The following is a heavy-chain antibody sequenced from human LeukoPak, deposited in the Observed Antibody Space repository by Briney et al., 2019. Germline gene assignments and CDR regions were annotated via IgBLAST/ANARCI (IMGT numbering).Heavy chain of an antibody. V-gene: IGHV1-69-2*01. CDR1: GYTFTDYY. D-gene: IGHD1-26*01. Sequence: GASVKISCKASGYTFTDYYMHWVQQAPGKGLEWMGLVDPEDGEAIYAEKFQGRVTITADTSTDTAYMELSSLRSEDTAVYYCATPTVGAIKEDLFDYWGQGTLVTVSS. CDR3: ATPTVGAIKEDLFDY. CDR2: VDPEDGEA. J-gene: IGHJ4*02.